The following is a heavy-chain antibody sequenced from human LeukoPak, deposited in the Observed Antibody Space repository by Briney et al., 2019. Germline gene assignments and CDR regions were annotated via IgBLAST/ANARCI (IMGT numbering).Heavy chain of an antibody. D-gene: IGHD5-18*01. J-gene: IGHJ4*02. CDR1: GFLFSDYE. V-gene: IGHV3-48*03. Sequence: GGSLRLSCGASGFLFSDYEMNWVRQAPGKGLEWISYISTRGGTIYYADSVEGRFTISRDNAKNALYLQMNSLRVEDTAFYYCVRDGYSYGYDFDYWGQGTLVVVSP. CDR2: ISTRGGTI. CDR3: VRDGYSYGYDFDY.